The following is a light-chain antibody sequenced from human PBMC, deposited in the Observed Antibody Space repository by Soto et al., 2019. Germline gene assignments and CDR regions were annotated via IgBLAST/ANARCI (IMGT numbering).Light chain of an antibody. J-gene: IGLJ2*01. Sequence: QSALTQPPSASGSPGQSVTISCTGTTSDVGGYDYVSWYQQHPGKAPKLMIYEVSKRPSGVPDRFSGSKSGSTASLTVSGLQAEDEAVYYCSSYAGTNNLVVFGGGTKLTVL. CDR2: EVS. CDR1: TSDVGGYDY. V-gene: IGLV2-8*01. CDR3: SSYAGTNNLVV.